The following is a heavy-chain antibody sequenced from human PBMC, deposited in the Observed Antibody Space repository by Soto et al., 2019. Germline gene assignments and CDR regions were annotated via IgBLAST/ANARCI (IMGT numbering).Heavy chain of an antibody. D-gene: IGHD6-13*01. CDR2: IYYSGST. Sequence: SDTLSLTCTVSGGSISSYYWSWIRQPPGKGLEWIGYIYYSGSTNYNPSLKSRVTISVDTSKNQFSLKLSSVTAADTAVYYCARHLIAADRGFEYWGQGTLVTVS. J-gene: IGHJ4*02. CDR1: GGSISSYY. CDR3: ARHLIAADRGFEY. V-gene: IGHV4-59*08.